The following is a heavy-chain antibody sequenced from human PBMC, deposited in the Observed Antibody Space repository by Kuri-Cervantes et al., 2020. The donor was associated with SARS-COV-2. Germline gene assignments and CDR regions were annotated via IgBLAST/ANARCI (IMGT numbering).Heavy chain of an antibody. CDR1: GGTFSSYA. J-gene: IGHJ4*02. Sequence: SVKVSCKASGGTFSSYAISWVRQAPGQGLEWMGGIIPIFGTANYAQKFQGRVTITTDDSTSTAYMELSSLRSDDTAVYYCARDLAGGQLWPFFDYWGQGTLVTVSS. CDR3: ARDLAGGQLWPFFDY. V-gene: IGHV1-69*05. CDR2: IIPIFGTA. D-gene: IGHD5-18*01.